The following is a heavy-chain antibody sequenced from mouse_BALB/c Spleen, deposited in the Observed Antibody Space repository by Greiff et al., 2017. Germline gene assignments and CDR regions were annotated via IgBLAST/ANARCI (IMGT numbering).Heavy chain of an antibody. V-gene: IGHV1S81*02. D-gene: IGHD2-10*01. CDR1: GYTFTSYW. CDR3: ARPYYGNLGYFDY. Sequence: VQLQQSGAELVKPGASVKLSCKASGYTFTSYWMHWVKQRPGQGLEWIGEINPSNGRTNYNEKFKSKATLTVDKSSSTAYMQLSSLTSEDSAVYYCARPYYGNLGYFDYWGQGTTLTVSS. CDR2: INPSNGRT. J-gene: IGHJ2*01.